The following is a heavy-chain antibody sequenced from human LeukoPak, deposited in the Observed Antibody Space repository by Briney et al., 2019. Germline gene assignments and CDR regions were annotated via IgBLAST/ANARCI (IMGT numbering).Heavy chain of an antibody. CDR3: ARLRQISSAIPHYYMDV. D-gene: IGHD2-21*01. V-gene: IGHV4-34*01. CDR1: GGSFSGYY. J-gene: IGHJ6*03. CDR2: INHSGST. Sequence: SETLSLTCAVYGGSFSGYYGSWIRHPPGKGLEWIGEINHSGSTNYNPSLKSRVTISVDTSKNQFSLKLSSVTAADTAVYYCARLRQISSAIPHYYMDVWGKGTTVTISS.